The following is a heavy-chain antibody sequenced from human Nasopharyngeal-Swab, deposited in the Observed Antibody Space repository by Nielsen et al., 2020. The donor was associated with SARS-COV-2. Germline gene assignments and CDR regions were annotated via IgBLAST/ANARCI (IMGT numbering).Heavy chain of an antibody. CDR3: ANGEYSSGWYPGAI. CDR1: GFTFDDYA. J-gene: IGHJ3*02. CDR2: ISWNSGSI. Sequence: SLKISCAASGFTFDDYAMHWVRQAPGKGLEWVSGISWNSGSIGYADSVKGRFTISRDNAKNSLYLHMNSLRAEDTALYYCANGEYSSGWYPGAIWGQGTMVTVSS. D-gene: IGHD6-19*01. V-gene: IGHV3-9*01.